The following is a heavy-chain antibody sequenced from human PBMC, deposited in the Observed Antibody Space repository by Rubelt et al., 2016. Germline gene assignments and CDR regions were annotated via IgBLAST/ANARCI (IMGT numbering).Heavy chain of an antibody. Sequence: VSAISGSGGSTYYADSVKGRFTISRDNSKNTLYLQMNSLRAEDTAVYYCARDQSSRGYSYGFDYWGQGTLVTVSS. J-gene: IGHJ4*02. CDR3: ARDQSSRGYSYGFDY. CDR2: ISGSGGST. V-gene: IGHV3-23*01. D-gene: IGHD5-18*01.